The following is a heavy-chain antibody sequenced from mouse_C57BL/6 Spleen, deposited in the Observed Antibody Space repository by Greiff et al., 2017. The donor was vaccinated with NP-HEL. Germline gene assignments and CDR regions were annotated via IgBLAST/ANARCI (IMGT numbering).Heavy chain of an antibody. V-gene: IGHV10-1*01. CDR2: IRSKSNNYAT. Sequence: EVQLVESGGGLVQPKGSLKLSCAASGFSFNTYAMNWVRQAPGKGLEWVARIRSKSNNYATYYADSVKDRFTISRDDSESMLYLQMNNLKTEDTAMYYCVRRHYSERYFDVWGTGTTVTVSS. CDR3: VRRHYSERYFDV. CDR1: GFSFNTYA. D-gene: IGHD2-12*01. J-gene: IGHJ1*03.